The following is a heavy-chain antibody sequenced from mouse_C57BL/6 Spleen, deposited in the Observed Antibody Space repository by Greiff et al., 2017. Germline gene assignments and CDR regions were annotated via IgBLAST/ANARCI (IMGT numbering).Heavy chain of an antibody. CDR3: ARGGSPHYYAMDY. V-gene: IGHV1-82*01. J-gene: IGHJ4*01. D-gene: IGHD1-1*01. Sequence: VQLQQSGPELVKPGPSVTISCKVSGYAFSSSWLNWVSQRPGKGLEWIGRIYPGDGDTNYNGKFKGKATLTADKSSSTAYMQLSSLTSEDSAVYFCARGGSPHYYAMDYWGQGTSVTVSS. CDR2: IYPGDGDT. CDR1: GYAFSSSW.